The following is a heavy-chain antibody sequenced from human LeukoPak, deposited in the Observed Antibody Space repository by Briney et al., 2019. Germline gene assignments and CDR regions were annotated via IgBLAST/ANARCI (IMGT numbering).Heavy chain of an antibody. CDR1: GGSISRYY. CDR3: ARHLRGEQQLSGFDY. J-gene: IGHJ4*02. V-gene: IGHV4-59*08. Sequence: SETLSLTCTVSGGSISRYYWSWIRQPPGKGLEWIVYIYYSGSTKYNPSLRSRVTISADTSKNQFSLKLSSVTAADTAVYYCARHLRGEQQLSGFDYWGQGTPVTVSS. D-gene: IGHD6-13*01. CDR2: IYYSGST.